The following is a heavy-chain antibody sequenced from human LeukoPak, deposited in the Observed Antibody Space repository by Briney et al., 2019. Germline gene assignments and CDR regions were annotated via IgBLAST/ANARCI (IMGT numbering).Heavy chain of an antibody. CDR3: TREVRSAWASFDP. D-gene: IGHD1-26*01. Sequence: SETLSLTCAVYGGSFSGYYWSWIRQPPGKGLEWIGSIHYSARIYYNPSLKSRLTISPDTSKNQFSLKLTSVTAADTAVYYCTREVRSAWASFDPWGQGTLVIVSS. J-gene: IGHJ5*02. CDR2: IHYSARI. V-gene: IGHV4-34*01. CDR1: GGSFSGYY.